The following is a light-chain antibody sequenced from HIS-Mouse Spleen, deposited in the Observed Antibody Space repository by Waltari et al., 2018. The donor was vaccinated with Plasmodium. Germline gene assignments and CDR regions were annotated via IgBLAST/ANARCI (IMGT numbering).Light chain of an antibody. CDR3: YSTDSSGNHSV. Sequence: SYELTQPPSVSVSPGQTARITCSGDALPKKYAYWYQEKSGEAPVLVIYEDIKRPSGIPERFSGSSSGPMATLTISGAQVEDDADYYCYSTDSSGNHSVCGGGTQLTVL. J-gene: IGLJ3*02. CDR1: ALPKKY. V-gene: IGLV3-10*01. CDR2: EDI.